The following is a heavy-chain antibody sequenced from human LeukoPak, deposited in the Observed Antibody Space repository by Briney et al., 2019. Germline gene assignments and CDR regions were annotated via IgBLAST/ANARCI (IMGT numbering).Heavy chain of an antibody. CDR3: ARGIPSGSYKYYFDY. CDR1: GASISSHY. D-gene: IGHD1-26*01. CDR2: ISYSGSI. Sequence: SETLSLTCTVSGASISSHYWSWIRQPPGKGLEWIGYISYSGSINYNPSLRSRVTISVDTSKNQSSLKLSSVTAADTAVYYCARGIPSGSYKYYFDYWGQGALVTVSS. J-gene: IGHJ4*02. V-gene: IGHV4-59*11.